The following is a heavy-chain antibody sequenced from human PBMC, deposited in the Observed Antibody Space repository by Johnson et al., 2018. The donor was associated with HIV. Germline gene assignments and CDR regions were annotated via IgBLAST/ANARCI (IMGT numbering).Heavy chain of an antibody. Sequence: VQLVESGGGVVRPGGSLRLSCAASGFTFDDYDMSWVRHAPGKGLEWVSGINWNSGTIGYADSVTGRFTISRDNAKNSLYLQMNSLRAEDTALYYCAARTGTDAFDIWGQGTMVTVSS. CDR3: AARTGTDAFDI. J-gene: IGHJ3*02. CDR2: INWNSGTI. D-gene: IGHD1/OR15-1a*01. CDR1: GFTFDDYD. V-gene: IGHV3-20*04.